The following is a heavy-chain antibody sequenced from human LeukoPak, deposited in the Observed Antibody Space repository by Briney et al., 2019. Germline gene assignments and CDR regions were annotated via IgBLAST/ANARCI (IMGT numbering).Heavy chain of an antibody. V-gene: IGHV3-23*01. CDR3: AKGRTMQLVRMDYDY. CDR2: ISGSGGST. CDR1: GFTFSTYS. Sequence: GGSLSLSCAASGFTFSTYSMNWVRQAPGKGLEWVSAISGSGGSTYYADSVKGRFTISRDNSKNTLYLQMNSLRAEDTAVYYCAKGRTMQLVRMDYDYWGQGTLVTVSS. J-gene: IGHJ4*02. D-gene: IGHD6-13*01.